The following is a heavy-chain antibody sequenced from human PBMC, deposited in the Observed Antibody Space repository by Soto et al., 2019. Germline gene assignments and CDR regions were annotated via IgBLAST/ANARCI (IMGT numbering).Heavy chain of an antibody. J-gene: IGHJ5*02. Sequence: QVQLQQWGAGLLKPSETLSLTCAVYGGSFSGYYWSWIRQPPGKGLEWIGEINHSGSTNYNPSLTSRVTLSVDTSKNQFSLKLSSVTAADTAVYYCARGYCSSTSCYFSGVNWFDPWGQGTLVTVSS. CDR3: ARGYCSSTSCYFSGVNWFDP. CDR1: GGSFSGYY. V-gene: IGHV4-34*01. D-gene: IGHD2-2*01. CDR2: INHSGST.